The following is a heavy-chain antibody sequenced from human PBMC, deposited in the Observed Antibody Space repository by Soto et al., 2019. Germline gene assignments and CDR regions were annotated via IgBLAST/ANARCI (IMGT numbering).Heavy chain of an antibody. Sequence: EVHLVESGGGLVQPGGSLRLSCTASGFIVSDTYVNWVRQAPGKGLEWVSVISNRGDTHYADSVRGRFSLSRDISDDTLHLQMNNLRVEDTAVYYCAREPRYCRGGSCSITGDAYDIGGQVTMVTVSS. V-gene: IGHV3-66*01. CDR3: AREPRYCRGGSCSITGDAYDI. D-gene: IGHD2-15*01. CDR2: ISNRGDT. CDR1: GFIVSDTY. J-gene: IGHJ3*02.